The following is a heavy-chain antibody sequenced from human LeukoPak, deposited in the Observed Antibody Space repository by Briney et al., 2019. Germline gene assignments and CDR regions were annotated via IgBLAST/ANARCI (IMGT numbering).Heavy chain of an antibody. CDR3: ARDPDVGSGYYKDDCFDI. J-gene: IGHJ3*02. CDR1: GFTFDRHW. CDR2: INSDGIHT. D-gene: IGHD3-22*01. V-gene: IGHV3-74*01. Sequence: GGSLRLSCATSGFTFDRHWMHWVRQAPGKGLVWVSRINSDGIHTTYADSVKGRFTISRDNAKNTLYLEMNSLRAEDTALYYCARDPDVGSGYYKDDCFDIWGQGTMVTVSS.